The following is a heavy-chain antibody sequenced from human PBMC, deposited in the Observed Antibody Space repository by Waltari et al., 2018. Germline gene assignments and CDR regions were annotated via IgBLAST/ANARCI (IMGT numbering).Heavy chain of an antibody. D-gene: IGHD1-1*01. V-gene: IGHV3-72*01. CDR1: GFTFSDHY. Sequence: EVQLVESGGGLVQPGVSLRLSCAASGFTFSDHYMDWVRQAPGQGVEWVGRSRNKANSYTTEYAASVKGRFTISRDGSKNSLYLQMNSLKTEDTAVYYCARGGKNWNDGFDYWGQGTLVTVSS. J-gene: IGHJ4*02. CDR2: SRNKANSYTT. CDR3: ARGGKNWNDGFDY.